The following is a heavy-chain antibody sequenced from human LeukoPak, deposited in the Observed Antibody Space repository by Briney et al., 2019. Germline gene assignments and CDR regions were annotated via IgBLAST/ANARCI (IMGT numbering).Heavy chain of an antibody. Sequence: PSETLSLTCTVSGGSISSYYWSWIRQPPGKGLEWIGYIYYSGNTDSNPSLKSRVTISVDTSKNQFSLKLSSVTAADTAVYYCARAYCSGGSSHFDYWGQGTLVTVSS. CDR1: GGSISSYY. CDR2: IYYSGNT. V-gene: IGHV4-59*08. CDR3: ARAYCSGGSSHFDY. D-gene: IGHD2-15*01. J-gene: IGHJ4*02.